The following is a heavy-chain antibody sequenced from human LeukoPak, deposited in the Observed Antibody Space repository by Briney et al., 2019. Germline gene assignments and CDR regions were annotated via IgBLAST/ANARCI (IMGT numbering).Heavy chain of an antibody. CDR1: GFTFSGAW. CDR2: IREDGTER. V-gene: IGHV3-7*01. J-gene: IGHJ6*04. D-gene: IGHD3-10*02. CDR3: AELGITMIGGV. Sequence: GGPLRLSCTASGFTFSGAWMTWVRQAPGKGLEWVANIREDGTERNYVDSVKGRFTISRDNAKNSLYLQMNSLRAEDTAVYYCAELGITMIGGVWGKGTTVTVSS.